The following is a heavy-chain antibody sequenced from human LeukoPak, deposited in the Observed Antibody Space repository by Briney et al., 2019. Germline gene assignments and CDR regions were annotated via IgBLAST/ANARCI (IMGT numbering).Heavy chain of an antibody. CDR1: GFTFSNYA. CDR3: AKDRPNYYHSSGHYYRLNGDS. Sequence: HPGGSLRLSCAASGFTFSNYAMNWVRQAPGKGLEWVSGVSDSGTMTYYARSVKGRFTISRDNSKNTLYLQMNSLRAEDTAIYYCAKDRPNYYHSSGHYYRLNGDSWGHGTLVTVSS. J-gene: IGHJ5*01. D-gene: IGHD3-22*01. CDR2: VSDSGTMT. V-gene: IGHV3-23*01.